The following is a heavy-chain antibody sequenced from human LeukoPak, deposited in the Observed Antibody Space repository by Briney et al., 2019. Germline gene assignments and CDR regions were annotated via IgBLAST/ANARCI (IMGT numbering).Heavy chain of an antibody. CDR3: ASVRGYSSGWYASGFDP. D-gene: IGHD6-19*01. CDR2: IYYTGST. J-gene: IGHJ5*02. CDR1: GFTFSDYY. Sequence: GSMRLSCAASGFTFSDYYMSCIRQPPGKGPEWIGSIYYTGSTNYNPSLKSRVTISLDTSKNQFSLKLTSVTAADTAVYYCASVRGYSSGWYASGFDPWGQGTLVTVSS. V-gene: IGHV4-38-2*01.